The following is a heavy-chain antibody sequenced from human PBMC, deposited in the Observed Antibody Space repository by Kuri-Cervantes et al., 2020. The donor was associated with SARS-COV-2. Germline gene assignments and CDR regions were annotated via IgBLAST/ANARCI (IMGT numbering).Heavy chain of an antibody. Sequence: ETLSLTCAASGLTVSSNYMSWVRQAPGKGLEWISGISGTGGSTYYTDSVKGRFTISRDNSKNTLFLQMNSLRGSDTAVYYCAKTSLVRGLHFDYWGQGTLVTVSS. CDR2: ISGTGGST. D-gene: IGHD3-10*01. V-gene: IGHV3-23*01. CDR3: AKTSLVRGLHFDY. J-gene: IGHJ4*02. CDR1: GLTVSSNY.